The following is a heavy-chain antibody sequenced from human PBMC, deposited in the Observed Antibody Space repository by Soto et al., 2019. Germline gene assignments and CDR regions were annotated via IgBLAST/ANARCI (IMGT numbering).Heavy chain of an antibody. D-gene: IGHD5-18*01. Sequence: GGSLRLSCAASGFTFSSYAMHWVRQAPGKGLEWVAVISYDGSNKYYADSVKGRFTISRDNPKNTLYLQMNSLRAEDTAVYYCARDYTAMVTGNYYYGMDVWGQGTTVTVSS. V-gene: IGHV3-30-3*01. J-gene: IGHJ6*02. CDR2: ISYDGSNK. CDR3: ARDYTAMVTGNYYYGMDV. CDR1: GFTFSSYA.